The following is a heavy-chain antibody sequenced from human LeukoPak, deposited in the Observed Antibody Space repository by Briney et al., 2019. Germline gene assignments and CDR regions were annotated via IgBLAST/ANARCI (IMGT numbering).Heavy chain of an antibody. D-gene: IGHD3/OR15-3a*01. Sequence: SETLSLTCTVSGGSISSYYWSWIRQPPGKGLKWIGYIYYSGSTNYNPSLKSQVSISIDTPKNQFSLRLTSVTAADTAVYYCARQTGSGLFILPGGQGTLVTVSS. V-gene: IGHV4-59*08. CDR3: ARQTGSGLFILP. J-gene: IGHJ4*02. CDR2: IYYSGST. CDR1: GGSISSYY.